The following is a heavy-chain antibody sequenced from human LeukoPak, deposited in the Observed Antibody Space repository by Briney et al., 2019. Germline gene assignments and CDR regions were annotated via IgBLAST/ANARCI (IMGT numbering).Heavy chain of an antibody. CDR3: ARVPGRVVRGGIILNWFDP. Sequence: ASVTVSCTASGYIFTGYYMYWVRQAPGQGVEWVGWINPNSDGINEAQKFQGRVTMTRDTSISTAYMELSRLRSDDTAVYYCARVPGRVVRGGIILNWFDPWGRGTLVTASS. CDR2: INPNSDGI. CDR1: GYIFTGYY. V-gene: IGHV1-2*02. D-gene: IGHD3-10*01. J-gene: IGHJ5*02.